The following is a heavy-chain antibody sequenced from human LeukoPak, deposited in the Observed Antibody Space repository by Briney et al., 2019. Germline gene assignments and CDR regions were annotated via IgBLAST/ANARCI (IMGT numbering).Heavy chain of an antibody. CDR2: IYYSGST. CDR3: ARAPIHEGGAFDI. V-gene: IGHV4-59*01. D-gene: IGHD3-16*01. J-gene: IGHJ3*02. Sequence: SETLSLTCTVSGGSISSYYWSWIRQPPGKGLEWIGYIYYSGSTNYNPSLKSRVTISVDTSKNQFSLKLSSVTAADTAVYYCARAPIHEGGAFDIWGQGTMVTVSS. CDR1: GGSISSYY.